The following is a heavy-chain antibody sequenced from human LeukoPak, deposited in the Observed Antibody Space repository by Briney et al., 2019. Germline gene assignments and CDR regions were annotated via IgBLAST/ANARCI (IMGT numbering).Heavy chain of an antibody. CDR3: TKGLVSTTTRWFDP. V-gene: IGHV4-34*01. Sequence: SETLSLTCVAYDGSFSTSFWSWIGQPQGEGLEWIGEIQPSGSTKYNPSLKSRVTVSADTSKNEVSLRLSSVTAAVTAFYYCTKGLVSTTTRWFDPWGQGTLVTVSS. J-gene: IGHJ5*02. CDR1: DGSFSTSF. CDR2: IQPSGST. D-gene: IGHD2/OR15-2a*01.